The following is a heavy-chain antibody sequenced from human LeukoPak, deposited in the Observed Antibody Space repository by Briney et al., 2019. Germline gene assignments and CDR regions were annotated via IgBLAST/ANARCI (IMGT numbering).Heavy chain of an antibody. CDR2: ISSSSSYI. Sequence: PGGSLRLSCAASGFTFSSYALSWVRQAPGKGLEWVSSISSSSSYIYYADSVKGRFTISRDNAKNSLYLQMNSLRAEDTAVYYCARAVGAGSINFDYWGQGTLVTVSS. CDR1: GFTFSSYA. J-gene: IGHJ4*02. CDR3: ARAVGAGSINFDY. V-gene: IGHV3-21*01. D-gene: IGHD1-26*01.